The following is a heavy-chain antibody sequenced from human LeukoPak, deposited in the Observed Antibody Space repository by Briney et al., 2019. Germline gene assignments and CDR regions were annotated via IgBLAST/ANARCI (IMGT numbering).Heavy chain of an antibody. D-gene: IGHD2-2*01. Sequence: PSETLSLTCAVYGGSFSGYYWSWIRQPPGKGLEWIGEINHSGSTNYNPSLKSRVTISVDTSKDQFSLKLSSVTAADTAVYYCARTGYCSSTSCYARYFFDYWGQGTLVTVSS. J-gene: IGHJ4*02. CDR1: GGSFSGYY. CDR2: INHSGST. V-gene: IGHV4-34*01. CDR3: ARTGYCSSTSCYARYFFDY.